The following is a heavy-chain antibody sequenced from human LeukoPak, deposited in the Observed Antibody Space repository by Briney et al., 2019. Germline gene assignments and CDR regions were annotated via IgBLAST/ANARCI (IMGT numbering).Heavy chain of an antibody. CDR3: ARGRDYAPDL. CDR1: GGSISSNY. D-gene: IGHD4-17*01. CDR2: IYYTGST. Sequence: SETLSLTCTVSGGSISSNYWSWIRQPPGKGLEWIGYIYYTGSTNYNLSLKSRVTISVDTSKNQFSLKLSSVTAADTAVYYCARGRDYAPDLWGRGTLVTVSS. J-gene: IGHJ2*01. V-gene: IGHV4-59*01.